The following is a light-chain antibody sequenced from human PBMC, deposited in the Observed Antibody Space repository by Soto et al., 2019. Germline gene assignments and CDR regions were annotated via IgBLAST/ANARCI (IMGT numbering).Light chain of an antibody. CDR1: QGISKY. Sequence: DIHLTQSPSLLSASVGDRVTITCRASQGISKYVAWYQQKPGRAPKLLIYTASTLQSGVPSRFSGTGSGTEFTLTISSLQPEDFATYYCQQVNSYPHTFGGGTKVDIK. CDR2: TAS. CDR3: QQVNSYPHT. J-gene: IGKJ4*02. V-gene: IGKV1-9*01.